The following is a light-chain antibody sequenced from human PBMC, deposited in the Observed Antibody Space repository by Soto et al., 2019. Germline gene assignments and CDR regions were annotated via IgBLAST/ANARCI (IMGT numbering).Light chain of an antibody. CDR3: QQSHSTPWT. CDR1: QSISNY. J-gene: IGKJ1*01. CDR2: AAS. Sequence: DIQMTQSPSSRSSWVVGRVRSTCLASQSISNYLNWYQQKPGQAPKLLIYAASSLPSGIPSRFSGSGSGTDFTLTISSLQPQDFATYYCQQSHSTPWTFGQGTKVDI. V-gene: IGKV1-39*01.